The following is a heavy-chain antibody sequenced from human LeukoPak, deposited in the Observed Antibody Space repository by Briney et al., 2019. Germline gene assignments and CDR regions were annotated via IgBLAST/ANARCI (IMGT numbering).Heavy chain of an antibody. CDR3: AKWADMTTNWFDP. D-gene: IGHD4-11*01. V-gene: IGHV3-30*02. CDR1: GFTFTSYG. J-gene: IGHJ5*02. CDR2: IRYDGRNK. Sequence: GGSLRLSCAASGFTFTSYGMHWVRQAPGKGLEWVAFIRYDGRNKYYVDSVKGRFTISRDNSKNTLYLQMNSLRAEDTAVCYCAKWADMTTNWFDPWGQGTLVTVSS.